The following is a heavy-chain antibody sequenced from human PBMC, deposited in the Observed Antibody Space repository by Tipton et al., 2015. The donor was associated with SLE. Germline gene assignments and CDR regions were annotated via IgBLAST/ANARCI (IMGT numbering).Heavy chain of an antibody. CDR2: IYYSGST. CDR1: GGSISSSSYY. J-gene: IGHJ3*02. V-gene: IGHV4-39*01. Sequence: TLSLTCTVSGGSISSSSYYWGWIRQPPGKGLEWIGSIYYSGSTYYNPSLKSRVTISVDTSKNQFSLKLSSVTAADTAVYYCARTRPYSGPGAFDIWGQGTMVTVSS. D-gene: IGHD5-12*01. CDR3: ARTRPYSGPGAFDI.